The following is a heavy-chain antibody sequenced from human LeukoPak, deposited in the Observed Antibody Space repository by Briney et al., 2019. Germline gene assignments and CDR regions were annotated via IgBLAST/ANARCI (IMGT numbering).Heavy chain of an antibody. J-gene: IGHJ6*03. Sequence: PGGSLRLSCTASGFTFSNAWMNWVRQAPGKGLEWVGRIKSKTDGGTTDYAAPVKGRFTISRDNSKNTLYLQMNSLRAEDTAVYYCAKGSGYEHSYYYYYMDVWGKGTTVTISS. D-gene: IGHD5-12*01. CDR1: GFTFSNAW. CDR3: AKGSGYEHSYYYYYMDV. CDR2: IKSKTDGGTT. V-gene: IGHV3-15*01.